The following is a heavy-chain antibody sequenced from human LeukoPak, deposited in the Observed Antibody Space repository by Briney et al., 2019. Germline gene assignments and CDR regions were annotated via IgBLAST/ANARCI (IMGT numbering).Heavy chain of an antibody. CDR3: ASYYGDISEYSQH. CDR1: GYSFTSYW. D-gene: IGHD4-17*01. Sequence: GESLKISCKGSGYSFTSYWIGWVRQMPRKGLEWMGIIYPGDSDTRYSPSFQGQVTISADKSISTAYLQWSSLKASDTAMYYCASYYGDISEYSQHWGQGTLVTVSS. J-gene: IGHJ1*01. CDR2: IYPGDSDT. V-gene: IGHV5-51*01.